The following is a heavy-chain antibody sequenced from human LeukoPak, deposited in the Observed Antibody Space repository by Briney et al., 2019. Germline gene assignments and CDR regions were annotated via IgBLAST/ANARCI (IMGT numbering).Heavy chain of an antibody. CDR3: ARDQEGFDY. CDR2: IYPRDGST. Sequence: ASVKVSCTASGYTFTSNCIHWVRQAPGQGLEWMGMIYPRDGSTSYAQKFQGRVTVTGDTSTSTVHMELSGLRSEDTAVYYCARDQEGFDYWGQGTLVTVSS. V-gene: IGHV1-46*01. CDR1: GYTFTSNC. J-gene: IGHJ4*02.